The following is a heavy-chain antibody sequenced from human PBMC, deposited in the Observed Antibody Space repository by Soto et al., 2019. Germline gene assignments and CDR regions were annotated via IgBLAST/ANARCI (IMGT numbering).Heavy chain of an antibody. Sequence: PSETLSLTCAVYGGSFSGYYWSWIRQPPGKGLEWIGEINHSGSTNYNPSLKSRVTISVDTSKNQFSLKLSSVTAADTAVYYCARGSTMIVVVSLDYWGQGTLVTSPQ. V-gene: IGHV4-34*01. CDR3: ARGSTMIVVVSLDY. CDR2: INHSGST. CDR1: GGSFSGYY. D-gene: IGHD3-22*01. J-gene: IGHJ4*02.